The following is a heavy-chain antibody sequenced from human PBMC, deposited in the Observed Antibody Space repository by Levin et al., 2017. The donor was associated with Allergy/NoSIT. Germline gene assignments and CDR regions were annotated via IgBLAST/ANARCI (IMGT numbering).Heavy chain of an antibody. J-gene: IGHJ6*03. CDR3: ARDYSNYDLLTGYYNPYMDV. D-gene: IGHD3-9*01. CDR2: IYHSGAT. Sequence: SETLSLTCAVSGGSISSGGYSWSWIRQPPGKGLEWIGYIYHSGATYYNPSLKSRVTISVDRSKNQFSLKLSSVTAADTAVYYCARDYSNYDLLTGYYNPYMDVWGKGSTVTVSS. CDR1: GGSISSGGYS. V-gene: IGHV4-30-2*01.